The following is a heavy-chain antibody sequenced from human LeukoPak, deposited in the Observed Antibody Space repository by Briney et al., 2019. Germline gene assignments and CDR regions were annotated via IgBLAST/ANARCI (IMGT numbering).Heavy chain of an antibody. CDR2: IYHSGST. V-gene: IGHV4-38-2*02. D-gene: IGHD2-15*01. Sequence: SETLSLTCTVSGYCISSGYYWGWIRQPPGKGLEWIGSIYHSGSTYYNPSLKSRVTISVDTSMNQFSLKLSSVAAEDTAVYYCARRTWSATYAFDIWGQGTMVTVSS. CDR3: ARRTWSATYAFDI. J-gene: IGHJ3*02. CDR1: GYCISSGYY.